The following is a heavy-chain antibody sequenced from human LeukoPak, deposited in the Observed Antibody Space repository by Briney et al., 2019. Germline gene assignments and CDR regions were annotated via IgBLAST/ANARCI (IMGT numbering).Heavy chain of an antibody. CDR2: ISTSSSTI. CDR3: ARDYRSSSGWTVDY. D-gene: IGHD6-19*01. V-gene: IGHV3-48*02. J-gene: IGHJ4*02. Sequence: PGGSPRLSCAASGFTFSSYSMNWVRQAPGKGLEWVSYISTSSSTIYYADSVKGRFTISRDNAKNSLYLQMNSLRDEDTAVYYCARDYRSSSGWTVDYWGQGTLVTVSS. CDR1: GFTFSSYS.